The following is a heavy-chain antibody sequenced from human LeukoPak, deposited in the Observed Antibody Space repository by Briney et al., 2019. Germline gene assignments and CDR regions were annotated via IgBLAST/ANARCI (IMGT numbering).Heavy chain of an antibody. CDR2: IYSGGST. Sequence: GGSLRLSCAASGFTVSSNYMSWVRQAPGKGLEWVSVIYSGGSTYYADSVKGRFTISRDNSKNTLYLQMNSLRAEDTAVYYCARDPGIAAARSGFDYWGQGTLVTVSS. J-gene: IGHJ4*02. V-gene: IGHV3-53*01. CDR3: ARDPGIAAARSGFDY. CDR1: GFTVSSNY. D-gene: IGHD6-13*01.